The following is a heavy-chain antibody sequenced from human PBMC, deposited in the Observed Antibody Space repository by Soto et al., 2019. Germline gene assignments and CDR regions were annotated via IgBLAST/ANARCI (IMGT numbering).Heavy chain of an antibody. CDR2: IYYSGST. Sequence: QVQLQESGPGLLKPPETLSLTCTVSGGSISSYYWSWIRQPPAKGLEWIGYIYYSGSTNYNPSLKSRVIISVDTSKNQFSQKLSSVTAADTAVYYCARGGRSGDSYGYDYWGQGTLVTVSS. J-gene: IGHJ4*02. CDR1: GGSISSYY. V-gene: IGHV4-59*01. CDR3: ARGGRSGDSYGYDY. D-gene: IGHD5-18*01.